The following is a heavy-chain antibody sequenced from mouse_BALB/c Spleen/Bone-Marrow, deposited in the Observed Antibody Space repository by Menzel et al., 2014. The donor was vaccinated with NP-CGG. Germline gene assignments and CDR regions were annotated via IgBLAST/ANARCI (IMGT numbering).Heavy chain of an antibody. J-gene: IGHJ1*01. CDR2: INSNGGST. CDR3: AGFYYGNNWYFDV. CDR1: GFTFSSYY. D-gene: IGHD2-1*01. Sequence: EVQGVESGGGLVKLGGSLKLSCAASGFTFSSYYMSWVRQTPEKRLELVAAINSNGGSTYYPDTVKGRFTISRDNAKNTLYLQMSSLKSEDTALFYCAGFYYGNNWYFDVWGAGTTVTVSS. V-gene: IGHV5-6-2*01.